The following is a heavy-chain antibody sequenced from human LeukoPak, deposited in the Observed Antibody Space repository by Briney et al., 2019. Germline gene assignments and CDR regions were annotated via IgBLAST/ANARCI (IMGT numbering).Heavy chain of an antibody. CDR3: ARGHYYGSLFPDY. J-gene: IGHJ4*02. CDR1: GCTFTSYD. Sequence: SVKVSCKASGCTFTSYDINWVLQATGQGLEWMGWMNPNSGNTGYAQKFQGRVTTTRNTSISTAYMELSSLRSEDTAVYYCARGHYYGSLFPDYWGQGTLVTVSS. V-gene: IGHV1-8*01. D-gene: IGHD3-10*01. CDR2: MNPNSGNT.